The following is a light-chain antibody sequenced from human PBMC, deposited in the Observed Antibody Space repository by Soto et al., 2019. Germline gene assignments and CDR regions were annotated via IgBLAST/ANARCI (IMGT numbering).Light chain of an antibody. CDR3: QQYHYWWT. CDR2: GAS. Sequence: EIVMTQSPATLSVSPGERATLSCRASQSINNALAWYQQKPGQAPRLLIYGASTRATAIADRFSASGSGTEFTLIIRRLQSEDSAIYYCQQYHYWWTFGQGTKVEIK. V-gene: IGKV3-15*01. J-gene: IGKJ1*01. CDR1: QSINNA.